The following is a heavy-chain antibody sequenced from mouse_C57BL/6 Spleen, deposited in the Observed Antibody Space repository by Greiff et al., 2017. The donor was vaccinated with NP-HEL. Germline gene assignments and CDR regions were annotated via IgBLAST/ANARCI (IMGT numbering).Heavy chain of an antibody. Sequence: DVKLVESGGGLVQPGGSLKLSCAASGFTFSDYYMYWVRQTPEKRLEWVAYISNGGGSTYYPDTVKGRFTISRDNAKNTLYLQMSRLKSEDTAMYYCARGPDYDRPWFADWGQGTLVTVSA. V-gene: IGHV5-12*01. CDR2: ISNGGGST. CDR1: GFTFSDYY. CDR3: ARGPDYDRPWFAD. J-gene: IGHJ3*01. D-gene: IGHD2-4*01.